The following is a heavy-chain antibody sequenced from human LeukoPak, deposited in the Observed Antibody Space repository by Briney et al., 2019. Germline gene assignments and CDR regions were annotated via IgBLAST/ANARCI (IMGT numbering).Heavy chain of an antibody. CDR1: GYTFTSYG. V-gene: IGHV1-18*01. J-gene: IGHJ4*02. CDR2: ISAYNGNT. Sequence: GASVKVSCKASGYTFTSYGISWVRQAPGQGLEWMGWISAYNGNTNYAQKLQGRVTMTTDTSTSTAYMELRSLRSDDTAVYYCAREYSGYDRAHFDCWGQGTLVTVSS. CDR3: AREYSGYDRAHFDC. D-gene: IGHD5-12*01.